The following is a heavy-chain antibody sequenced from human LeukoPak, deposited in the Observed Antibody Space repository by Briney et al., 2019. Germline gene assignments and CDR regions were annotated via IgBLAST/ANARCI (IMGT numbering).Heavy chain of an antibody. D-gene: IGHD2-2*01. CDR3: ATTCSSTSCWPYNWFDP. V-gene: IGHV1-24*01. J-gene: IGHJ5*02. CDR1: GYTLTELS. Sequence: ASVKVSCKVSGYTLTELSMHWVRQAPGKGREWMGGFDPEDGETIYAQKFQGRVTMTEDTSTDTAYMELSSLRSEDTAVYYCATTCSSTSCWPYNWFDPWGQGTLVTVSS. CDR2: FDPEDGET.